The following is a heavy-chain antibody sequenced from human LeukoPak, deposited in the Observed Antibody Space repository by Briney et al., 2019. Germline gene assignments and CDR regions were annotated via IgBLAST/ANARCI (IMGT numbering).Heavy chain of an antibody. D-gene: IGHD3-10*01. CDR3: ARDPPMVRVSDTINWFDP. J-gene: IGHJ5*02. Sequence: GGSLRLSCAASGFTFSDYYMSWIRQAPGKGLEWVSYISSSSSYTNYADSVKGRFTISRDNAKNSLYLQMNSLRAEDTAVYYCARDPPMVRVSDTINWFDPWGPGTLVTVSS. CDR2: ISSSSSYT. CDR1: GFTFSDYY. V-gene: IGHV3-11*06.